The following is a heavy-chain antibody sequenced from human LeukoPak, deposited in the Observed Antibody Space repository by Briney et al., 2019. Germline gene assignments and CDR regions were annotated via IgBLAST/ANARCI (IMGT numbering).Heavy chain of an antibody. V-gene: IGHV4-4*07. J-gene: IGHJ4*02. CDR2: IYTSGST. CDR3: ARGKRGKGLKTYYYDSSGYWPIDY. CDR1: GGSINSFY. Sequence: PSETLSLTCTVSGGSINSFYWSWIRQPAGKGLEWIGRIYTSGSTNYNPSLKSRVTISVDTSKNQFSLKLSSVTAADTAVYYCARGKRGKGLKTYYYDSSGYWPIDYWGQGTLVTVSS. D-gene: IGHD3-22*01.